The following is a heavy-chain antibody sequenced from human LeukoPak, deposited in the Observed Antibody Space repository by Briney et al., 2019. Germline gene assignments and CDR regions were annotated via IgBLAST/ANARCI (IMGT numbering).Heavy chain of an antibody. J-gene: IGHJ3*02. D-gene: IGHD2-15*01. CDR1: GGSISSYY. CDR3: ARGYCRGGSCYSDRGAFDI. CDR2: IYTSGST. V-gene: IGHV4-4*07. Sequence: SSETLSLTCTVSGGSISSYYWSWIRQPAGKGLEWIGRIYTSGSTNYNPSLKSRVTISVDTSKNQFSLKMSSETAADTAVYYCARGYCRGGSCYSDRGAFDIWGQGTMVTVSS.